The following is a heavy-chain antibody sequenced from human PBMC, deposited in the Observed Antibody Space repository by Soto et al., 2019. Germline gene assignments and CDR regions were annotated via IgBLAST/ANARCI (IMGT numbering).Heavy chain of an antibody. V-gene: IGHV3-11*06. J-gene: IGHJ3*02. CDR3: ARDPHYGSGTVRAFDI. Sequence: QVQLVESGGGLVKPGGSLRLSCAASGFTFSDYYMSWIRQAPGKGLEWVSYISSSSSYTNYADSVKGRFTISRDNAKNSLYRQMNSLRAEDTAVYYCARDPHYGSGTVRAFDIWGQGTMVTVSS. CDR1: GFTFSDYY. D-gene: IGHD3-10*01. CDR2: ISSSSSYT.